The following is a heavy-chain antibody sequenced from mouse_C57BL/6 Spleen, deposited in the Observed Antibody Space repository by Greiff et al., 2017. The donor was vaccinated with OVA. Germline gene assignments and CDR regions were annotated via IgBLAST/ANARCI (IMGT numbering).Heavy chain of an antibody. Sequence: QVQLQQPGAELVKPGASVKLSCKASGYTFTSYWMQWVKQRPGQGLEWIGEIDPSDSYTNYSQKFKGKATLTVDTSSSTAYMQLSSLTSEDSAVYYCANYYGSSSWFAYWGQGTLVTVSA. J-gene: IGHJ3*01. CDR1: GYTFTSYW. V-gene: IGHV1-50*01. CDR3: ANYYGSSSWFAY. CDR2: IDPSDSYT. D-gene: IGHD1-1*01.